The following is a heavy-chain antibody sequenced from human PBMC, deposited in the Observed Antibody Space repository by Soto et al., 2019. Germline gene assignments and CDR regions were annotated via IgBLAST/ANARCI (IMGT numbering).Heavy chain of an antibody. CDR3: ARDYTGSWYTYWFDP. D-gene: IGHD6-13*01. V-gene: IGHV3-48*02. J-gene: IGHJ5*02. CDR1: GFTFSSYS. Sequence: GGSLRLSCAASGFTFSSYSMNWVRQAPGKGLEWVSYISSSSSTIYYADSVKGRFTISRDNAKNSLYLQMNSLRDEDTAVYYCARDYTGSWYTYWFDPWGQGTLVTVSS. CDR2: ISSSSSTI.